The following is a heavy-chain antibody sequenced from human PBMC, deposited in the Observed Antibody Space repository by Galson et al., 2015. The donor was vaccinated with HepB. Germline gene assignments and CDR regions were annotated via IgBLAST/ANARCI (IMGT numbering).Heavy chain of an antibody. J-gene: IGHJ4*02. D-gene: IGHD3-22*01. CDR1: GGSISSNNW. CDR2: IYHGGST. Sequence: LSLTCGVSGGSISSNNWWSWVRQPPGKGLEWIGEIYHGGSTKNNPSLKSRVSISVDKSKNQFSLKLSSVTAADTAVYYCARVPYYYESSGYYDYWGQGTLVTVSS. CDR3: ARVPYYYESSGYYDY. V-gene: IGHV4-4*02.